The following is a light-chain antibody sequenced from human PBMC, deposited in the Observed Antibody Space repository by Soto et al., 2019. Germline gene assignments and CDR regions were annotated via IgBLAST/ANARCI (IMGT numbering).Light chain of an antibody. V-gene: IGKV4-1*01. CDR2: WAS. CDR3: QQYYSTPLT. Sequence: DFVVTQSPDSLPVSLGERATINCKSSQSVLYSSDNKNYLAWYQRKPGQPPKLLIYWASTRESGVPDRFSGSGSGTDFTLTINSLQAEDVAVYYCQQYYSTPLTFGGGTKVEIK. CDR1: QSVLYSSDNKNY. J-gene: IGKJ4*01.